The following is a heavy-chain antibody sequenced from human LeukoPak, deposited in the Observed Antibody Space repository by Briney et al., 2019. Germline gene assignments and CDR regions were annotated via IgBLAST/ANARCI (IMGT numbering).Heavy chain of an antibody. CDR2: INHSGST. CDR3: ARELAYCGGDCSVGAFDI. CDR1: GGSFSGYY. J-gene: IGHJ3*02. Sequence: SETLSLTCAVYGGSFSGYYWSWIRQPPGKGLEWIGEINHSGSTNYNPSLKSRVTISVDTSKNQFSLNLSSVTAADTAVYYCARELAYCGGDCSVGAFDIWGQGTMVTVSS. D-gene: IGHD2-21*02. V-gene: IGHV4-34*01.